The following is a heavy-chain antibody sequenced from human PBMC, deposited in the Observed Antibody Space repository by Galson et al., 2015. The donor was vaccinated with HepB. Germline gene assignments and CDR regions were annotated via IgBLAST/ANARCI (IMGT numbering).Heavy chain of an antibody. Sequence: SLRLSCAASGFTFSSYAMSWVRQAPGKGLEWVSTISGSGGGPYYADSVKGRFTISRDNSKDTLYLQMNSLRAEDTAVYYCAKDVTNWDGYFDLWGRGTLVTVSS. J-gene: IGHJ2*01. CDR1: GFTFSSYA. V-gene: IGHV3-23*01. D-gene: IGHD1-1*01. CDR2: ISGSGGGP. CDR3: AKDVTNWDGYFDL.